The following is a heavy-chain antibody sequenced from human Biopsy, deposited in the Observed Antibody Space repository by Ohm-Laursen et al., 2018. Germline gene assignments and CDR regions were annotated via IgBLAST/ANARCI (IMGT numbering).Heavy chain of an antibody. CDR2: IWYDGTNE. Sequence: SLRLSCAASGFTFCHYAMHWVRQAPGKGLEWISLIWYDGTNEDYADSVKGRFTISRGNSKNTLYLQINTLTPEDTAFYYCARGLSSGWYGYFDVWGRGTLVTVSS. J-gene: IGHJ2*01. D-gene: IGHD6-19*01. CDR1: GFTFCHYA. CDR3: ARGLSSGWYGYFDV. V-gene: IGHV3-33*04.